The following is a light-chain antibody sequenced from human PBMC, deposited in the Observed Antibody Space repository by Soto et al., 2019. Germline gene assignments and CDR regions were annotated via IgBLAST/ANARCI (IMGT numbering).Light chain of an antibody. CDR1: QSISSY. J-gene: IGKJ1*01. Sequence: IQMTQSPSSVSASVGDRVTITCRASQSISSYLNWYQQKPGKAPKLLIYAASSLQSGVPSRFSGSGSGTDFTLAISSLQPEDSATYYCLQDINYPWTFGQGTKVDIK. CDR2: AAS. CDR3: LQDINYPWT. V-gene: IGKV1-6*01.